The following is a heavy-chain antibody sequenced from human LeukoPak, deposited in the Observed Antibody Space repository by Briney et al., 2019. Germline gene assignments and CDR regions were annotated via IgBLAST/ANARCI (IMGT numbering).Heavy chain of an antibody. V-gene: IGHV3-7*01. CDR2: IKQDGGDK. J-gene: IGHJ4*02. CDR3: ARAQESSGTGIFDY. Sequence: GGSLRLSCAASGVTFSNYWMSWVREAPGKGLEWGANIKQDGGDKYYVDSVKGRFTISRDNANISLYLQMNSLRAEDTAVYYCARAQESSGTGIFDYWGQGTLVTVSS. D-gene: IGHD6-19*01. CDR1: GVTFSNYW.